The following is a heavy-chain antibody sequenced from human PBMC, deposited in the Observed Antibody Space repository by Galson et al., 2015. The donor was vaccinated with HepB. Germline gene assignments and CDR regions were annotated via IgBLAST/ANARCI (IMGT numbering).Heavy chain of an antibody. CDR3: ARMENDYGVLNWFDP. J-gene: IGHJ5*02. Sequence: SLRLSCAASGFTFSSYAMHWVRQAPGKGLEWVSAISGSGGSTYYADSVKGRFTISRDNSKNTLYLQMNSLRAADTAVYYCARMENDYGVLNWFDPWGQGTLVTVSS. CDR2: ISGSGGST. D-gene: IGHD4-17*01. CDR1: GFTFSSYA. V-gene: IGHV3-23*01.